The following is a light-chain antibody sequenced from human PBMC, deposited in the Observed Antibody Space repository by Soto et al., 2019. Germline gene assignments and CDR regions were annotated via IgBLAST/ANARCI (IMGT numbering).Light chain of an antibody. CDR3: QQYDGSSRT. Sequence: EIVLTQSPGTLSLSPGERATVSCRASQSISSNYLAWFQQKPGQAPRLLIYGASSRATGIPDRFSGSGSGTDFTLTISRLKPEDFAVYYCQQYDGSSRTFGQGTKVDIK. CDR2: GAS. V-gene: IGKV3-20*01. CDR1: QSISSNY. J-gene: IGKJ1*01.